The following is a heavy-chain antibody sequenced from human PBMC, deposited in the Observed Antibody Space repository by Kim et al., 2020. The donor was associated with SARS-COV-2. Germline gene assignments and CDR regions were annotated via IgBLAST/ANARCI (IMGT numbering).Heavy chain of an antibody. CDR2: IYSGGSST. J-gene: IGHJ4*02. D-gene: IGHD2-8*01. Sequence: VGSLRLSCAASGFTFSTYAMTWVRQAPGKGLEWVSVIYSGGSSTYYADFGKRRFTIFRDNSKNTLYLRMNSLRAEDTAVYYCAKGPTKGAPVPDSWGQETLLPVSS. V-gene: IGHV3-23*03. CDR3: AKGPTKGAPVPDS. CDR1: GFTFSTYA.